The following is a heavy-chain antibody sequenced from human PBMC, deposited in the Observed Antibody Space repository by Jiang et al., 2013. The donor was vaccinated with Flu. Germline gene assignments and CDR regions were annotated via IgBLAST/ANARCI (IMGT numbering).Heavy chain of an antibody. D-gene: IGHD2-2*02. CDR3: ARDWIKCSSTSCYSSLGYMDV. CDR2: INPSGGST. Sequence: GAEVKKPGASVKVSCKASGYTFTSYYMHWVRQAPGQGLEWMGIINPSGGSTSYAQKFQGRVTMTRDTSTSTVYMELSSLRSEDTAVYYCARDWIKCSSTSCYSSLGYMDVWGKGTTVTVSS. V-gene: IGHV1-46*01. J-gene: IGHJ6*03. CDR1: GYTFTSYY.